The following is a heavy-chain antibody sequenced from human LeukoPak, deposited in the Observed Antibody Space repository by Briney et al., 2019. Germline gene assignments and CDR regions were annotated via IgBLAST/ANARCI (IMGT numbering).Heavy chain of an antibody. D-gene: IGHD1-26*01. J-gene: IGHJ4*02. CDR1: GVSISSSNSY. CDR3: ATTTIRLGY. Sequence: ETLSLTCTVSGVSISSSNSYWGWIRQPPGKGLEWIGSIYYSGNTYYNASLKSRVTISVDTSKNQFSLKLSSVTAADTAVYYCATTTIRLGYWGQGTLVTVSS. CDR2: IYYSGNT. V-gene: IGHV4-39*07.